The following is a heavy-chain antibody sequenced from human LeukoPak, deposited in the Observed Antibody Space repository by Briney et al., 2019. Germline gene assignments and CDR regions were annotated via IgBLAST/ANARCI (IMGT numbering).Heavy chain of an antibody. J-gene: IGHJ4*02. Sequence: GGSLRLACAASGFTFSNNAMSWVRHAPGKGLEWVSAISGSGGSTYYADSVKGRFSISRDNSKNTLYLQMNSLRAGDTAVYYCAKDPQGDWGQGTLVTVSS. CDR2: ISGSGGST. CDR3: AKDPQGD. D-gene: IGHD3-16*01. CDR1: GFTFSNNA. V-gene: IGHV3-23*01.